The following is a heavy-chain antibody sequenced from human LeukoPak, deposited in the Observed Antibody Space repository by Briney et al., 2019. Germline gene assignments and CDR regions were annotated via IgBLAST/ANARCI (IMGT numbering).Heavy chain of an antibody. J-gene: IGHJ4*02. CDR3: ANLPLVRGVILAVVY. V-gene: IGHV3-23*01. Sequence: GGTLRLSCAASGFTFSSYGMSWVRQAPGKGLEWVSAISGSGGSTYYADSVKGRFTISRDNSKNTLYLQMNSLRAEDTAVYYCANLPLVRGVILAVVYWGQGTLVTVSS. CDR2: ISGSGGST. CDR1: GFTFSSYG. D-gene: IGHD3-10*01.